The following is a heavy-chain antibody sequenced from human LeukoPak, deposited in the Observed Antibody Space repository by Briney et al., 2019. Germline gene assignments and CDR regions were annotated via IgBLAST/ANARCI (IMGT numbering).Heavy chain of an antibody. Sequence: ASVTVSCKTSGYTFTNYGINWVRQAPGQGLEWKGWISAYNGNTNYAQRFQGRVTMTTDTSTSTAYMDLRSLRSDDTAVYYCARDPRTEDGYNLRGFDYWGQGTLVTVSS. D-gene: IGHD5-24*01. CDR2: ISAYNGNT. J-gene: IGHJ4*02. CDR1: GYTFTNYG. V-gene: IGHV1-18*01. CDR3: ARDPRTEDGYNLRGFDY.